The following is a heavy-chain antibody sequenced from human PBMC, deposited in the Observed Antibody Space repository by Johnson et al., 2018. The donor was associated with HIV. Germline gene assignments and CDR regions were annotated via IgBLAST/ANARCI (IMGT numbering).Heavy chain of an antibody. Sequence: QVQLVESGGGVVQPGRSLRLSCAASGFTFSSYAMHWVRQAPGKGLEWVAVISYDGSNKSYADSVKGRFTISRDNSKNTLYLQMNSLRAEDTAVYYCAREKQWLVRGGRAFDIWGQGTMVTVSS. CDR1: GFTFSSYA. V-gene: IGHV3-30*04. D-gene: IGHD6-19*01. CDR2: ISYDGSNK. J-gene: IGHJ3*02. CDR3: AREKQWLVRGGRAFDI.